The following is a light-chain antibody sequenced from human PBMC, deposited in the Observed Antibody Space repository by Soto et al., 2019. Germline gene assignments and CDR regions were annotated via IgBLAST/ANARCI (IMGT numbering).Light chain of an antibody. CDR2: EGT. CDR1: SSDVGSSNL. Sequence: CAPTQPGSGSGSPGEAIAITCTGNSSDVGSSNLLSWYQHHPGKAPKLIIYEGTRRPSGVSGRFSGSMSGNTASLTISGLQAEDEAEYYCCSFARGSTSYVFGTGTKVTVL. J-gene: IGLJ1*01. CDR3: CSFARGSTSYV. V-gene: IGLV2-23*01.